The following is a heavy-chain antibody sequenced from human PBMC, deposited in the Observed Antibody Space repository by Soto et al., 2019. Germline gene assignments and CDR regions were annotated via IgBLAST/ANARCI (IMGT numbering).Heavy chain of an antibody. J-gene: IGHJ4*02. Sequence: SETLSLTCAVSGHSISSGYYWGWIRQPPGKGLEWIGSFYHTGSTYYNPSLKSRVTISVDTSKNQFSLKLSSVTAADTAVYYCARGEYYGSGNYFDYWGQGTLVTVPQ. CDR3: ARGEYYGSGNYFDY. CDR1: GHSISSGYY. D-gene: IGHD3-10*01. CDR2: FYHTGST. V-gene: IGHV4-38-2*01.